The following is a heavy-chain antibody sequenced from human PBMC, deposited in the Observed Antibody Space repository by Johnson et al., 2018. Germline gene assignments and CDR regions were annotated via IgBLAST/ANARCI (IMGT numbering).Heavy chain of an antibody. CDR3: ARGMADYYDSSGYYPGAFDI. D-gene: IGHD3-22*01. CDR2: IWFDGSKK. Sequence: QVQLVQSGGGVVQPGRSLRLSCAASGFTFSSYGMHWVRQAPGKGLEWVAVIWFDGSKKYHVDSVKGRFTISRDNSKNTLYLQMNSLRAEDTAGYYCARGMADYYDSSGYYPGAFDICGQGTMVTVSS. J-gene: IGHJ3*02. CDR1: GFTFSSYG. V-gene: IGHV3-33*01.